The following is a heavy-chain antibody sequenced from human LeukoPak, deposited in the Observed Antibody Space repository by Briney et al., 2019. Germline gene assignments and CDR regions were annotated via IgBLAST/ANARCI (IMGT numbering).Heavy chain of an antibody. CDR2: INHSGST. D-gene: IGHD3-16*01. Sequence: PSETLSLTCTVSGGSISSYYWSWIRQPPGKGLEWIGEINHSGSTNYNPSLKSRVTISVDTSKNQFSLKLSSVTAADTAVYYCARGSLTFYYYYGMDVWGQGTTVTVSS. CDR1: GGSISSYY. CDR3: ARGSLTFYYYYGMDV. J-gene: IGHJ6*02. V-gene: IGHV4-34*01.